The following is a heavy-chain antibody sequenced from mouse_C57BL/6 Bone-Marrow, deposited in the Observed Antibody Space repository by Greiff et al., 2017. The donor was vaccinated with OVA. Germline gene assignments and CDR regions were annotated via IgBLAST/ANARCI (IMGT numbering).Heavy chain of an antibody. Sequence: DVKLVESGGGLVQPKGSLKLSCAASGFSFNTYAMNWVRQAPGKGLEWVARIRSKSNNYATYYADSVKDRFTISRDDSESMLYLQMNNLKTEDTAMYYCVRPSTGTWGSWFAYWGQGTLVTVSA. CDR1: GFSFNTYA. J-gene: IGHJ3*01. D-gene: IGHD4-1*02. CDR3: VRPSTGTWGSWFAY. V-gene: IGHV10-1*01. CDR2: IRSKSNNYAT.